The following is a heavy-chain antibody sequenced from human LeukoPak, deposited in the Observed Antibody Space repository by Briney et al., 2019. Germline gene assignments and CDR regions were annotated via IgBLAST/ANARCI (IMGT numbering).Heavy chain of an antibody. J-gene: IGHJ6*02. CDR2: IIGSGHRT. CDR3: AKGDGYYYYGMDV. CDR1: GFTFSSYA. Sequence: GGSLRLSCAASGFTFSSYAMTWVRQAPGKGLEWVSTIIGSGHRTYYADSVKGRFTISRDNSKNTLYLQMNSLRVEDTAVYYCAKGDGYYYYGMDVWGQGTTVTVSS. V-gene: IGHV3-23*01.